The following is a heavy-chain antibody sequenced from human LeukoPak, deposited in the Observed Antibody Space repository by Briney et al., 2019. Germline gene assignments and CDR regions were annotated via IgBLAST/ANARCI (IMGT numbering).Heavy chain of an antibody. V-gene: IGHV1-2*06. CDR3: ARVGYSSGWSDY. D-gene: IGHD6-19*01. Sequence: ASVKVSCKASGYTFTGYYMHWVRQAPGQGLEWMGRINPNSGGTNYAQKFQGRVTMTRDTSIGTAYMELSRLRSDDTAVYYCARVGYSSGWSDYWGRGTLVTVSS. CDR2: INPNSGGT. J-gene: IGHJ4*02. CDR1: GYTFTGYY.